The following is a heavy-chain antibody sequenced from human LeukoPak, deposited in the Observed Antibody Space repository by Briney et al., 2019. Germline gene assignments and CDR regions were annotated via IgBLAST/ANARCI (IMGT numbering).Heavy chain of an antibody. V-gene: IGHV3-66*01. Sequence: GRSLRLSCAASGFTVSSNYMSWVRQAPGKGPEWVSVIYSGGTTYYADSVKGRFTISRDNSKNTLYLQMNSLRAEDTAVYYCARVVRVPVACFDYWGQGTLVTVSS. J-gene: IGHJ4*02. CDR2: IYSGGTT. CDR1: GFTVSSNY. CDR3: ARVVRVPVACFDY. D-gene: IGHD2-2*01.